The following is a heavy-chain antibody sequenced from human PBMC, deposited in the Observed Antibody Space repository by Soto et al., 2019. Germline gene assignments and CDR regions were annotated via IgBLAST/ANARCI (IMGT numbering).Heavy chain of an antibody. CDR2: INPSGGST. Sequence: GASVKVSCKAPADTFTSYYIHWVRQAPGQGLEWMGIINPSGGSTSYAQKFQGRVTMTRDTSTSTVYMELSSLRSEDTAVYYCARDAEQWLSLFDYWGQGTLVTVSS. V-gene: IGHV1-46*01. D-gene: IGHD6-19*01. J-gene: IGHJ4*02. CDR1: ADTFTSYY. CDR3: ARDAEQWLSLFDY.